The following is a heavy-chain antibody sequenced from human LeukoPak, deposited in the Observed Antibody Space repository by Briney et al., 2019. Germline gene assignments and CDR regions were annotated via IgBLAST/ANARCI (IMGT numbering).Heavy chain of an antibody. CDR1: GGSISSYY. Sequence: SETLSLTCTVSGGSISSYYWGWIRQPPGKGLEWIGSIYYSGSTYYNPSLKSRVTISVDTSKNQFSLKLSSVTAADTAVYYCARSGASTVTTDAFDIWGQGTMVTVSS. V-gene: IGHV4-39*07. CDR3: ARSGASTVTTDAFDI. CDR2: IYYSGST. J-gene: IGHJ3*02. D-gene: IGHD4-17*01.